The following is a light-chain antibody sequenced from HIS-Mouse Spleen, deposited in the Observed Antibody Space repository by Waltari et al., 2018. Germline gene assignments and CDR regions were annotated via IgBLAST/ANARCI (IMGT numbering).Light chain of an antibody. CDR2: EDS. CDR3: YSTDSSGNHRV. Sequence: SYELTQPPSVSVSPGQTARITCSGDALPTKYAYWYQHKSGQAPVLVIDEDSKRPSGIPERFSGYSSGKMATLTISGAQVEDEADYYCYSTDSSGNHRVFGGGTKLTVL. J-gene: IGLJ2*01. CDR1: ALPTKY. V-gene: IGLV3-10*01.